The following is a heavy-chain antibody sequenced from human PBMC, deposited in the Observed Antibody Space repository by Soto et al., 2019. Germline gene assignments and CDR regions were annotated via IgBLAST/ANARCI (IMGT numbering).Heavy chain of an antibody. J-gene: IGHJ4*02. CDR1: GGSFSGYY. Sequence: PSETLSLTCAVYGGSFSGYYWSWIRQPPGKGLEWIGEINHSGSTNYNPSLKSRVTISVDTSKNQFSLKLSSVTAADTAVYYCARVPYYDFWRGSGLDYWGQGTLVTVFS. CDR3: ARVPYYDFWRGSGLDY. V-gene: IGHV4-34*01. CDR2: INHSGST. D-gene: IGHD3-3*01.